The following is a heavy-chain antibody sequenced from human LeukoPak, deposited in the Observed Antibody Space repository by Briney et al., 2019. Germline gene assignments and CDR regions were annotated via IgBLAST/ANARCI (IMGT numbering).Heavy chain of an antibody. D-gene: IGHD4-23*01. V-gene: IGHV4-39*07. J-gene: IGHJ4*02. Sequence: SETLSLTCTVSGDSISSSRYYWGWIRQPPGKGLEWIGTVYYSGSTYYNPSLKSRVTISVDTSKNQFSLKLNSVTAADTAVYYCARGLGTLPPGGYWGQGTLVTVSS. CDR1: GDSISSSRYY. CDR3: ARGLGTLPPGGY. CDR2: VYYSGST.